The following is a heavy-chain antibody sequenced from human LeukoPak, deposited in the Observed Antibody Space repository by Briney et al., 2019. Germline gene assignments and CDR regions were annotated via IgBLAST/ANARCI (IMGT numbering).Heavy chain of an antibody. CDR2: IYPGDSDT. D-gene: IGHD3-3*01. V-gene: IGHV5-51*01. J-gene: IGHJ4*02. CDR1: GYSFTSYW. CDR3: ARRDLRVTIFGVVRTTLFDY. Sequence: GESLKISCKTSGYSFTSYWIAWVRQMPGKGLEWMGIIYPGDSDTRYSPSFRGQVTISADKSINTAYLQWSSLKASDTAMYYCARRDLRVTIFGVVRTTLFDYWGQGTLVTVSS.